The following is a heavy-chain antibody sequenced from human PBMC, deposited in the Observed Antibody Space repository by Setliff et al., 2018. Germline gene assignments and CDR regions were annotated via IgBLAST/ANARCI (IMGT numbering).Heavy chain of an antibody. D-gene: IGHD2-21*01. CDR1: GASINNHF. CDR2: IHHNGAT. Sequence: SETLSLTCTVSGASINNHFWSWIRQPPGKGLEWIGYIHHNGATNYSPSLKSRVSISADTSKNVLYLRLTSVTAADTAVYYCAKEYVVISFVRNTHQHYGMDVWGQGTTVTVSS. J-gene: IGHJ6*02. V-gene: IGHV4-59*11. CDR3: AKEYVVISFVRNTHQHYGMDV.